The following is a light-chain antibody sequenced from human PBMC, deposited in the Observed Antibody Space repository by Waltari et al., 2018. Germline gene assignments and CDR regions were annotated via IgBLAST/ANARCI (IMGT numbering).Light chain of an antibody. V-gene: IGKV2-28*01. CDR2: LGS. CDR3: MQALQTPIT. CDR1: QSLLQTNGYNY. J-gene: IGKJ5*01. Sequence: DIVMTQSPLSLPVTPGEPASISCRSSQSLLQTNGYNYLDLYLQKPGQSPQVLIYLGSNRASGVPDRFSGSGSGTDFTLKISRVEAEDVGVYYCMQALQTPITFGQGTRLEIK.